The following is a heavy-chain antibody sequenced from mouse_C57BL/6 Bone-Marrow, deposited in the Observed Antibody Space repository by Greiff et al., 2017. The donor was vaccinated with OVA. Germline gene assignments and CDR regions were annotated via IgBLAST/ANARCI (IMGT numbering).Heavy chain of an antibody. V-gene: IGHV5-4*01. CDR2: ISDGGSYT. Sequence: EVQGVESGGGLVKPGGSLKLSCAASGFTFSSYAMSWVRQTPEKRLEWVATISDGGSYTYYPDNVKGRFTISRDNAKNNLYLQMSHLKSEDTAMYYCARGGTVNAYWGQGTLVTVSA. CDR1: GFTFSSYA. J-gene: IGHJ3*01. CDR3: ARGGTVNAY. D-gene: IGHD1-1*01.